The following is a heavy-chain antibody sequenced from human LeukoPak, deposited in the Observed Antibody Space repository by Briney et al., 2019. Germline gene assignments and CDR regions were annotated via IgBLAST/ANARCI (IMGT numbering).Heavy chain of an antibody. V-gene: IGHV3-23*01. CDR3: AKDLGRYSGYDWPDY. Sequence: SGGSLRLSCAASGFTFSSYAMSWVRQAPGKGLEWVSAISGSGGSTYYADSVKGRFTISRDNSKNTLYLQMNSLRAEDTAVYYCAKDLGRYSGYDWPDYWGQGTLVTVSS. CDR1: GFTFSSYA. D-gene: IGHD5-12*01. CDR2: ISGSGGST. J-gene: IGHJ4*02.